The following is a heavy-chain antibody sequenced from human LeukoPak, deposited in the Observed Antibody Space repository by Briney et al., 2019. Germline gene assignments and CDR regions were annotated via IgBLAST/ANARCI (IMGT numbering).Heavy chain of an antibody. CDR3: ARGVGDSSGWYRVDFDY. Sequence: GGSLRLSCAASGFTFSSYWMSWVRQAPGKGLEWVANIKQDGSEKYYVDSVKGRFTISRDNAKNSLYLQMNSLRAEDTAVYYCARGVGDSSGWYRVDFDYWGQGTLVTVSS. CDR2: IKQDGSEK. D-gene: IGHD6-19*01. CDR1: GFTFSSYW. J-gene: IGHJ4*02. V-gene: IGHV3-7*03.